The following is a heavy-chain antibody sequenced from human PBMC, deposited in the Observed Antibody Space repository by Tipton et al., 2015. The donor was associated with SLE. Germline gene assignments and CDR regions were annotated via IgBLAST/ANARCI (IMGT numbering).Heavy chain of an antibody. D-gene: IGHD3/OR15-3a*01. Sequence: TLSLTCTVSGASVRNHYWSWIRQSPGKGLEWIGYVYGTGNADYNPSLKSRVTLSVDTSKNQFSLQLTSVTAADTAIYYCAADFWTGSPLFDYWGQGTLVTVSS. CDR3: AADFWTGSPLFDY. CDR2: VYGTGNA. J-gene: IGHJ4*02. CDR1: GASVRNHY. V-gene: IGHV4-4*08.